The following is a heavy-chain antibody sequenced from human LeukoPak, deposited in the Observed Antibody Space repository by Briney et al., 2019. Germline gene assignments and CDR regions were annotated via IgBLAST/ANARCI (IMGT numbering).Heavy chain of an antibody. CDR1: GGSIRSGGYY. J-gene: IGHJ5*02. CDR3: ARHFYGGSPFDP. D-gene: IGHD4-23*01. CDR2: IYYSGST. Sequence: SETLSLTCTVSGGSIRSGGYYWSWIRQHPGKGLEWIGNIYYSGSTSYNPSLKSRVTISVDTSKNQFSLKLSSVTAADTAVYYCARHFYGGSPFDPWGQGTLVTVSS. V-gene: IGHV4-31*03.